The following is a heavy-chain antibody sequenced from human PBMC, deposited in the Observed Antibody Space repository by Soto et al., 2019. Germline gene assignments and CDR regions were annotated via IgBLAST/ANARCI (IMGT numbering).Heavy chain of an antibody. CDR1: GFTFSSYG. CDR3: ARDMADHDWIEY. CDR2: IWYDGSNK. V-gene: IGHV3-33*01. Sequence: QVQLVESGGGVVQPGRSLRLSCAASGFTFSSYGMHWVRQAPGKGLEWVAVIWYDGSNKYYADSVKGRFTISRDNSKNTLYMKMNSLRAEDRAVYYCARDMADHDWIEYWGQGTLVTVSS. J-gene: IGHJ4*02. D-gene: IGHD1-1*01.